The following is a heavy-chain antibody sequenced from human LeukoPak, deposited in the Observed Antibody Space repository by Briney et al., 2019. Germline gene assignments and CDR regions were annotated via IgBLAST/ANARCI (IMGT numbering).Heavy chain of an antibody. CDR3: ARDASSGWYFGAPYYYYMDV. J-gene: IGHJ6*03. Sequence: ASVKVSCKASGYTFTSYGISWVRQAPGQGLEWMGWISAYNGNTNYAQKLQGRVTMTTDTSTSTAYMELRSLRSDDTAVYYCARDASSGWYFGAPYYYYMDVWGKGTTVTVSS. CDR2: ISAYNGNT. CDR1: GYTFTSYG. D-gene: IGHD6-19*01. V-gene: IGHV1-18*01.